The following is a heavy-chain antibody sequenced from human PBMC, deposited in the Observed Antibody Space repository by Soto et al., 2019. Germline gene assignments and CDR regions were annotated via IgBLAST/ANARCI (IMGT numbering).Heavy chain of an antibody. CDR2: INPNSGGT. J-gene: IGHJ3*02. Sequence: ASVKVSCKASGYTFTGYYMHWVRQAPGQGLEWMGWINPNSGGTNYAQKFQGWVTMTRDTSISTAYMELSRLRSDDTAVYYCARACSGGSCSSFDIWGQGTMVTVSS. V-gene: IGHV1-2*04. CDR1: GYTFTGYY. D-gene: IGHD2-15*01. CDR3: ARACSGGSCSSFDI.